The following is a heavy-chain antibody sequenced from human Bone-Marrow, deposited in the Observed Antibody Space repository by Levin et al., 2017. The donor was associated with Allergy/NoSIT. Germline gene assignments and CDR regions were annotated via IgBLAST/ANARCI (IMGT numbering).Heavy chain of an antibody. Sequence: SGPTLVKPPQTLTLTCTFSGFSLTTGGVAVSWIRQPPGKALEWLALIYWDDSKRYSPSLNGRLSVTKDITANRVVLTMTNMDPMDTGTYYCAHRDPSVAGAFDYWGPGSLVVVSS. J-gene: IGHJ4*02. CDR2: IYWDDSK. V-gene: IGHV2-5*02. CDR1: GFSLTTGGVA. D-gene: IGHD2-15*01. CDR3: AHRDPSVAGAFDY.